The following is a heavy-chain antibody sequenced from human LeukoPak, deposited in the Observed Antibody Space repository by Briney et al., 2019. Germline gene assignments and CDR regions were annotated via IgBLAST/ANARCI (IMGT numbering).Heavy chain of an antibody. Sequence: GGSLRLSCAASGFTFSSYAMHWVRQAPGKGLEWVAVISYDGSNKYYADSVKGRFTISRDNSKNTLYLQMNSLRAEDTAVYYCARVGPDCSSTSCYSEVAFDIWGQGTMVTVSS. D-gene: IGHD2-2*01. CDR2: ISYDGSNK. V-gene: IGHV3-30-3*01. CDR3: ARVGPDCSSTSCYSEVAFDI. J-gene: IGHJ3*02. CDR1: GFTFSSYA.